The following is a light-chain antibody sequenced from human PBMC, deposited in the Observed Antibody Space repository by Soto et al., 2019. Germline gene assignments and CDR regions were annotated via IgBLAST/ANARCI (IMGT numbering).Light chain of an antibody. Sequence: DIQMTQSPSSVSASVGDRVTITCRASQGIGTWLAWYQQKPGKAPNLLIYAASTLHSGVPSRFSGTGFRTDFTLTISSLQPEDFAAYYCQQANSFPFTFGGGTKVEIK. CDR1: QGIGTW. J-gene: IGKJ4*01. V-gene: IGKV1-12*02. CDR2: AAS. CDR3: QQANSFPFT.